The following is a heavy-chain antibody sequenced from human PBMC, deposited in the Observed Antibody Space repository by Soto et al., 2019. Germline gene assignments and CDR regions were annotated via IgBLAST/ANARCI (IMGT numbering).Heavy chain of an antibody. D-gene: IGHD3-3*01. CDR3: AKRPIFGVVSITIYNGMDV. J-gene: IGHJ6*02. CDR1: GFTFSSYA. CDR2: ISTSGGNT. Sequence: EVQLLESGGGLVQPGGSLRLSCVASGFTFSSYAMNWVRQAPGKGLEWVSAISTSGGNTYYADSVKGRFTISRDNSKTTLYLQMNSLRAEDTAVYYCAKRPIFGVVSITIYNGMDVWGQGTTVTVSS. V-gene: IGHV3-23*01.